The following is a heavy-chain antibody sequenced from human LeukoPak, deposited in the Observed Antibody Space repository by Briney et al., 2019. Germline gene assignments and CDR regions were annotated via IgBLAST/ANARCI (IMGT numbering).Heavy chain of an antibody. D-gene: IGHD3-16*02. Sequence: PGGSLRLSCAASGFTFSDYWMSWVRQAPGKGLEWVANIKRDGSEEYYVDSVKGRFTISRDNAKKSVSLQMNSLRAEDTAMYYCARDIEAFDTWGQGTMVTVFS. CDR3: ARDIEAFDT. J-gene: IGHJ3*02. CDR1: GFTFSDYW. V-gene: IGHV3-7*01. CDR2: IKRDGSEE.